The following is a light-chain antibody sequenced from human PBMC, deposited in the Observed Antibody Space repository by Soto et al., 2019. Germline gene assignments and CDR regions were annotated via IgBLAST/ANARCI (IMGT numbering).Light chain of an antibody. Sequence: QSVLTQPASVSGSPGQSITISCTGTSSDVGTYNVVSWYQQHPGKAPKLMIYEVSKRPSGVSNRFSASKSGNTASLTISGLQAEDEADYYCCSYTGNTTVMFGGGTKVTVL. CDR1: SSDVGTYNV. V-gene: IGLV2-23*02. J-gene: IGLJ3*02. CDR3: CSYTGNTTVM. CDR2: EVS.